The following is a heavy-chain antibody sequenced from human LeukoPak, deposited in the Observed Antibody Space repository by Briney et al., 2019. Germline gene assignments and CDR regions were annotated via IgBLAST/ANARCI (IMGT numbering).Heavy chain of an antibody. CDR2: IYSGGST. J-gene: IGHJ4*02. Sequence: PGGSLRLSCAASGFTVSSNYMSWVRQAPGKGLEWVSVIYSGGSTYYADSVKGRFTISRDNSKNTLYLQMNSLRAEDTAVYYCAKDQLGSGWYVSYFDYWGQGTLVTVSS. CDR3: AKDQLGSGWYVSYFDY. V-gene: IGHV3-53*01. D-gene: IGHD6-19*01. CDR1: GFTVSSNY.